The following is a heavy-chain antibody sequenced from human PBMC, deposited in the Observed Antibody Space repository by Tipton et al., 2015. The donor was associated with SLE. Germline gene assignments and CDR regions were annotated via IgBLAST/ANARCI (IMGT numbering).Heavy chain of an antibody. CDR3: ARGKTRVEY. D-gene: IGHD1-14*01. CDR1: GYSITSGYY. V-gene: IGHV4-38-2*01. CDR2: IFHSGRT. Sequence: TLSLTCEVSGYSITSGYYYGWVRRPPGKGLEWIGSIFHSGRTYHSPSLKSRVTISVDTSKNQVSLKLNSVTAADTAVYYCARGKTRVEYWGQGTLVTVSS. J-gene: IGHJ4*02.